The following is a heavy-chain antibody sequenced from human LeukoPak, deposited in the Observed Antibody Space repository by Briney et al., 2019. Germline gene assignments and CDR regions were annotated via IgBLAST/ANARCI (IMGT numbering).Heavy chain of an antibody. J-gene: IGHJ4*02. CDR2: IGTAGDT. D-gene: IGHD6-13*01. Sequence: PGGSLRLSCAASGFTLKSYDMHWVRQAAGEGLEWVSAIGTAGDTYYPGSVKGRFTISRENAKNSLYLQMNSLRAGDTAVYYCARGGRGSSWFDNWGQGTLVTVSS. V-gene: IGHV3-13*01. CDR1: GFTLKSYD. CDR3: ARGGRGSSWFDN.